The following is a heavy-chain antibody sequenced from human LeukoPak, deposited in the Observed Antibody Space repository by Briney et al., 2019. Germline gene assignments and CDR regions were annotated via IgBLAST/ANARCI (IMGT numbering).Heavy chain of an antibody. CDR2: IHYSGST. Sequence: PSETLSLTCTVSGGSISSYYWSRIRQPPGKGLEWIGYIHYSGSTNYNPSLKSRVTISVDTSKNQFSLKLSSVTAADTAVYYCARGRHSSGSIRDNWFDPWGQGTLVTVSS. CDR1: GGSISSYY. CDR3: ARGRHSSGSIRDNWFDP. D-gene: IGHD6-19*01. V-gene: IGHV4-59*01. J-gene: IGHJ5*02.